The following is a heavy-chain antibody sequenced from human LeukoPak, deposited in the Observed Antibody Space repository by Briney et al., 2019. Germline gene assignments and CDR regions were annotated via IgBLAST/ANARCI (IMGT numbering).Heavy chain of an antibody. D-gene: IGHD3-10*01. J-gene: IGHJ6*04. CDR3: ARDLYYCGSGDYYYYGMDV. Sequence: PSETLSLTCTVSGGSISSGDYYWSWIRQPPGKGLEWIGYIYYSGSTYHNPSLKSRVTISVDTSKNQFSLKLSSVTAADTAVYYCARDLYYCGSGDYYYYGMDVWGKGTTVTVSS. CDR2: IYYSGST. CDR1: GGSISSGDYY. V-gene: IGHV4-30-4*01.